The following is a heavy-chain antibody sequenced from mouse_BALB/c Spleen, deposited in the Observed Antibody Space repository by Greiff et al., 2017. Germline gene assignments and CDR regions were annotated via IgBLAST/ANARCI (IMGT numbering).Heavy chain of an antibody. CDR2: INPYNGDT. V-gene: IGHV1-20*02. CDR1: GYSFTGYF. J-gene: IGHJ2*01. CDR3: ARRGGTTHYFDY. D-gene: IGHD2-12*01. Sequence: EVQLQQSGPELVKPGASVKISCKASGYSFTGYFMNWVMRSHGKSLEWIGRINPYNGDTFYNQKFKGKATLTVDKSSSTAHMELRSLASEDSAVYYCARRGGTTHYFDYWGQGTTLTVSS.